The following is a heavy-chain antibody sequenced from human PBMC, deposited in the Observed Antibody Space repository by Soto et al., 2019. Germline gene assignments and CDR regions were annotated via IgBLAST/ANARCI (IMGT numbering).Heavy chain of an antibody. J-gene: IGHJ5*02. CDR1: GGSISSYY. D-gene: IGHD1-7*01. Sequence: SETLSLTCTVSGGSISSYYWSWIRQPPGKGLEWIGYIYYSGSTNYNPSLKSRVTISVDTSKNQFSLKLSSVTAADTAVYYCARPSTGTTFVWFDPWGQGTLVTVSS. CDR3: ARPSTGTTFVWFDP. V-gene: IGHV4-59*08. CDR2: IYYSGST.